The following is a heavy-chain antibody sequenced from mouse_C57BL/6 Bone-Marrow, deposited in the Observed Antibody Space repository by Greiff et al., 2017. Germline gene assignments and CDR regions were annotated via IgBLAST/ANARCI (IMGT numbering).Heavy chain of an antibody. CDR2: ICPRSGNT. CDR1: GYTFTSYG. V-gene: IGHV1-81*01. J-gene: IGHJ1*03. Sequence: VQLQQSGAELARPGASVKLSCKASGYTFTSYGISWVKQRTGQGLEWIGEICPRSGNTYYNEKFKGKATLTADKSSSTTYMVLRSLTSEDSAVKFCARQTTVDWYFDVWGTGTTVTVSS. D-gene: IGHD1-1*01. CDR3: ARQTTVDWYFDV.